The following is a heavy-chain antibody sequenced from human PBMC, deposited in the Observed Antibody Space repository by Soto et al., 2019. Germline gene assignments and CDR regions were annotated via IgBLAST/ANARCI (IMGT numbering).Heavy chain of an antibody. CDR2: IRDDGSNK. Sequence: GGSLRLSCAASGFTFSSYAMSWVRQAPGKGLEWVAVIRDDGSNKYYADSVKGRFTISRDNSKNTLYLQMNSLRAEDTAVYYCARDFGWYTVQYYFDYWGQGTLVTVSS. CDR3: ARDFGWYTVQYYFDY. V-gene: IGHV3-30-3*01. CDR1: GFTFSSYA. J-gene: IGHJ4*02. D-gene: IGHD2-15*01.